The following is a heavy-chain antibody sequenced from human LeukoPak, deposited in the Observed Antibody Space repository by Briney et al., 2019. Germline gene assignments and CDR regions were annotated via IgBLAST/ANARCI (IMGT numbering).Heavy chain of an antibody. Sequence: GGSLRLSCAASGFTFSSYAMSWGRQAPGKGLEWVSGITYSSGYTYYADSVKGRFTISRDNSRNTLYLQMNSLRAEDTAVYYCAKDLSDLGGSGSNNYFDCWGQGTLVTVSS. CDR1: GFTFSSYA. D-gene: IGHD3-10*01. CDR3: AKDLSDLGGSGSNNYFDC. V-gene: IGHV3-23*01. CDR2: ITYSSGYT. J-gene: IGHJ4*02.